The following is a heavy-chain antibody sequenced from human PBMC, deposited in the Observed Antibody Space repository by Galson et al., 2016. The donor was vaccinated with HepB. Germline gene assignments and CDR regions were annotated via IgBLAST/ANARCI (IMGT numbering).Heavy chain of an antibody. Sequence: SETLSLTCAVSGGSVYSHHWWSWVRQPPGKGLEWIGEVYHTGTTNSNPSLSSRVTIYVDVSKNQVSLNLTSVTAADTAVYYCATNYFHSGDYGFNSWGQGILVTVSS. CDR1: GGSVYSHHW. CDR3: ATNYFHSGDYGFNS. D-gene: IGHD3-10*01. V-gene: IGHV4-4*02. J-gene: IGHJ4*02. CDR2: VYHTGTT.